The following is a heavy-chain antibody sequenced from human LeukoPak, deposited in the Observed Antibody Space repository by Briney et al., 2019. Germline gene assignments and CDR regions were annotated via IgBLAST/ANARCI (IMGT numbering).Heavy chain of an antibody. V-gene: IGHV4-59*01. D-gene: IGHD6-13*01. CDR3: ARESSSWPSY. CDR2: RHYRGTT. J-gene: IGHJ4*02. CDR1: GASISSYY. Sequence: SETLSLTCTVSGASISSYYWSWIRQPPGKGLEWIASRHYRGTTNYNPSLESRVTISVDTSRKQFSLQLSSVTAADTAVYYCARESSSWPSYWGQGSLVTVSS.